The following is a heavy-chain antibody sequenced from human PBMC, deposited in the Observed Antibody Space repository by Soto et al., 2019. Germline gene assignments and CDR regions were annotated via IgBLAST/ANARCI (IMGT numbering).Heavy chain of an antibody. D-gene: IGHD1-26*01. CDR1: GFSLSIYW. CDR3: ARLRTGSYSFDY. V-gene: IGHV3-7*05. CDR2: INQEGSEK. J-gene: IGHJ4*02. Sequence: EVQLVESGGVLVQPGGSLRLSFAASGFSLSIYWMTWVRQAPGKGLELVASINQEGSEKYYVDSVRGRFTMSRDNAKNSLYLQMNSLRAEDTAVYSCARLRTGSYSFDYWGQGTLVTVSS.